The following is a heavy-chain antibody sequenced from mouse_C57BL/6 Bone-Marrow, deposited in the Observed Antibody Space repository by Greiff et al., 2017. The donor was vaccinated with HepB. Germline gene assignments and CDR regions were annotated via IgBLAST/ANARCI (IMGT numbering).Heavy chain of an antibody. CDR1: GFTFSSYA. J-gene: IGHJ3*01. CDR2: ISDGGSYT. CDR3: ASYYDYDWCAY. Sequence: EVKLVESGGGLVKPGGSLKLSCAASGFTFSSYAMSWVRQTPEKRLEWVATISDGGSYTYYPDNVKGRFTISRDNAKNNLYLQMSHLKSEDTAIYYRASYYDYDWCAYWGRGTLITVSA. D-gene: IGHD2-4*01. V-gene: IGHV5-4*03.